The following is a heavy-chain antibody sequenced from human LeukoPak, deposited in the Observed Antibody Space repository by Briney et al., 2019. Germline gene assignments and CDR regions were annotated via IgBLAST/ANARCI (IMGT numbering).Heavy chain of an antibody. CDR2: IYHSGST. CDR3: ARDADSSSWYRIY. V-gene: IGHV4-38-2*02. CDR1: GYSISSGYY. Sequence: SETLSLTCTVTGYSISSGYYWGWIRQPPGKGLEWIGSIYHSGSTYYNPSLKSRVTISVDTSKNQFSLKLSSVTAADTAVYYCARDADSSSWYRIYWGQGTLVTVSS. J-gene: IGHJ4*02. D-gene: IGHD6-13*01.